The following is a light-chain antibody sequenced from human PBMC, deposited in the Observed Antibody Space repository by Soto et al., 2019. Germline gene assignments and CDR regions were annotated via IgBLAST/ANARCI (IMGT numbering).Light chain of an antibody. V-gene: IGKV3-20*01. CDR1: QSVSTTYSTY. J-gene: IGKJ5*01. Sequence: EIVLTQSPGTLSLSPGERATLSCRASQSVSTTYSTYLAWYQQKPGQAPRLLIYGASSRATGIPDRFSGSGSGTDFTLTISRLEPEDFAVYYCHQYDSSPPHTFGQGTRLEIK. CDR3: HQYDSSPPHT. CDR2: GAS.